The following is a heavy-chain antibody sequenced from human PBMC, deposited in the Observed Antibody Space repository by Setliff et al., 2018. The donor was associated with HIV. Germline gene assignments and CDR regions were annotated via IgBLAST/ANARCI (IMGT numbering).Heavy chain of an antibody. Sequence: SETLSLTCAVSGESIGRPGCWSWIRQSLEKGLEWIGEVCNSGATNFSPFFRGRVTISKDWSKHHFSLTLTPVTAADTAVYFCAASADGDCATTSCTNWFDPWGQGTLVTVSS. V-gene: IGHV4-4*02. J-gene: IGHJ5*02. CDR3: AASADGDCATTSCTNWFDP. D-gene: IGHD2-2*01. CDR1: GESIGRPGC. CDR2: VCNSGAT.